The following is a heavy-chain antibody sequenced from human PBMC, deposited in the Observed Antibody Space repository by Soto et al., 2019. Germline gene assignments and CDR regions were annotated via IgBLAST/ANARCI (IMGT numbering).Heavy chain of an antibody. V-gene: IGHV1-8*01. Sequence: GASVKVSCKASGYTFTSYDINWVRQATGQGLEWMGWMNPNSGNTGYAQKFQGRVTMTRNTSISTAYMELSSLRSEDTAVYYCARGIRDIVVVVAATSPFQYYYYGMDVWGQGTTVTVSS. CDR3: ARGIRDIVVVVAATSPFQYYYYGMDV. CDR1: GYTFTSYD. J-gene: IGHJ6*02. D-gene: IGHD2-15*01. CDR2: MNPNSGNT.